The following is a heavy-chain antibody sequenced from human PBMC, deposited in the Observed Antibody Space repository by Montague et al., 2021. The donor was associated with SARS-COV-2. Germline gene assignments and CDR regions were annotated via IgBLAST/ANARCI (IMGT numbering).Heavy chain of an antibody. Sequence: PALVKPTQTLTLTCSFSGFSLATPGVSVGWIRQPPGRALEWLTLIDWTHDQYYSRSLGTRLTISPGTSKSQVVLTLTNVDTVDTATYYCARNRLSVFDFWGQGTLVTVSS. CDR3: ARNRLSVFDF. J-gene: IGHJ4*02. D-gene: IGHD2/OR15-2a*01. CDR2: IDWTHDQ. V-gene: IGHV2-70*01. CDR1: GFSLATPGVS.